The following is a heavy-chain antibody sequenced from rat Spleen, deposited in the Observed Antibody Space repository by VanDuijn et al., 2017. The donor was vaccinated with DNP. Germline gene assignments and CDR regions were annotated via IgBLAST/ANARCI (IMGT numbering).Heavy chain of an antibody. CDR3: ARGSTSIYWYFDF. CDR2: ISPSGSRT. D-gene: IGHD3-1*01. V-gene: IGHV5-25*01. CDR1: GFTFSDYY. J-gene: IGHJ1*01. Sequence: EVQLVESGGGLVKPGRSLKLSCAASGFTFSDYYMAWVRQAPTKGLEWVAAISPSGSRTYYPDSVKGRFTISRDDAKSCLYLQMNSLKSEDTATYYCARGSTSIYWYFDFWGPGTMVTVSS.